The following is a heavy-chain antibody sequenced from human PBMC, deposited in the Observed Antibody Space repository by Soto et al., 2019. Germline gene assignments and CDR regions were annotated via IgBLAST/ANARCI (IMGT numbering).Heavy chain of an antibody. CDR1: GFTFSSYA. V-gene: IGHV3-23*01. D-gene: IGHD3-10*01. Sequence: EVQLLESVGGLVQPGGSLRLSCAASGFTFSSYAMSWVRQAPGKGLEWVSAISGSGGSTYYADSVKGRFTISRDNSKNTLYLQMNSLRAEDTAVYYCAKDWLAVRGEPPTDWGQGTLVTVSS. CDR2: ISGSGGST. J-gene: IGHJ4*02. CDR3: AKDWLAVRGEPPTD.